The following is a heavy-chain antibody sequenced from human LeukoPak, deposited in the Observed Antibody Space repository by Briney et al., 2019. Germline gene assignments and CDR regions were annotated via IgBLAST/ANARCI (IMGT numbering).Heavy chain of an antibody. CDR2: ISAYNGNT. D-gene: IGHD2-2*01. CDR3: ARDEAGIVVVPAAVPDY. J-gene: IGHJ4*02. V-gene: IGHV1-18*01. CDR1: GYTFTSYG. Sequence: GASVKVSCKASGYTFTSYGISWVRQAPGQGVEWMGWISAYNGNTNYAQKLQGRVTMTTDTSTSTAYMELRSLRSDDTAVYYCARDEAGIVVVPAAVPDYWGQGTLVTVSS.